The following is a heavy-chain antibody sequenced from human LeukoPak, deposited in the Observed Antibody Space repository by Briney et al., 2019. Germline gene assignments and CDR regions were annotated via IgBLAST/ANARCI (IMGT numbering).Heavy chain of an antibody. J-gene: IGHJ4*02. Sequence: SGTLSLTCTVSGGSISSYYWSWLRQPPGKALEWIGYIYYSGSTNYNSSLKSRVTISVDMSKNQFSLTLSSVTAADTAVYYCARDSVGAYDSWGEGNLVTVSS. V-gene: IGHV4-59*01. CDR2: IYYSGST. D-gene: IGHD1-26*01. CDR3: ARDSVGAYDS. CDR1: GGSISSYY.